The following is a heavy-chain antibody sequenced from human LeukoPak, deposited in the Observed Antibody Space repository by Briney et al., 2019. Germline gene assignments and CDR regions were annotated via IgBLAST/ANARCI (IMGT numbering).Heavy chain of an antibody. Sequence: GGSLRLSCAASGFTFDDYAMHWVRQAPGKGLEWVSGINWNSGSIGYADSVKGRFTISRDNAKNTVYLQMNNLRTEDTAVYYCVSFYETNWGRGTLVTVSS. D-gene: IGHD2-2*01. CDR1: GFTFDDYA. CDR2: INWNSGSI. V-gene: IGHV3-9*01. J-gene: IGHJ4*02. CDR3: VSFYETN.